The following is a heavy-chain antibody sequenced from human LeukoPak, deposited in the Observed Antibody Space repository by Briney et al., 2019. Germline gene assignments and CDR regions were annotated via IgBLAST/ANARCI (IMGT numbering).Heavy chain of an antibody. D-gene: IGHD2-2*01. CDR1: GFTFNSYG. Sequence: GGSLRLSCATSGFTFNSYGMNWVRQAPGKGLEWVAFIRSDGGSEYYADSVKGRFSISRDNSKRTVDLQMNSLRLEDTAIYYCAKDRYSTSSTFTINPFDYWGQGILVTVSS. V-gene: IGHV3-30*02. J-gene: IGHJ4*02. CDR3: AKDRYSTSSTFTINPFDY. CDR2: IRSDGGSE.